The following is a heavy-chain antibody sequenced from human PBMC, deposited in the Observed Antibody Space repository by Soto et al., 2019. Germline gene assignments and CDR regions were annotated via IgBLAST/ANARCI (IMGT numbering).Heavy chain of an antibody. CDR3: ARGGHIAVVTASFDN. Sequence: QVQLVQSGAEVRKPGASVKVSCKPSGYTFNTYYLHWLRQAPGQALEWMGVIHPSGGGTTYAQKLLGRVKVTRDTSTNKVFMELSSLRSDDTDVYYCARGGHIAVVTASFDNWGQGTLVTVSS. CDR2: IHPSGGGT. CDR1: GYTFNTYY. V-gene: IGHV1-46*02. D-gene: IGHD2-21*02. J-gene: IGHJ4*02.